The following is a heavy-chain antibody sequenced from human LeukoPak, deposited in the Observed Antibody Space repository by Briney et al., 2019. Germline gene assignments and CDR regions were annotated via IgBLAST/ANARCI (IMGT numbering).Heavy chain of an antibody. J-gene: IGHJ4*02. CDR1: GYTFTSYA. CDR2: SNAGNGNT. CDR3: ARGVGANSRPDY. D-gene: IGHD1-26*01. Sequence: ASVKVSCKASGYTFTSYAMHWVRQAPGQRLEWMGWSNAGNGNTKYSQEFQGRVTMTTDTSTGTAYMELRSLKSDDTAVYYCARGVGANSRPDYWGQGTLVTVSS. V-gene: IGHV1-3*02.